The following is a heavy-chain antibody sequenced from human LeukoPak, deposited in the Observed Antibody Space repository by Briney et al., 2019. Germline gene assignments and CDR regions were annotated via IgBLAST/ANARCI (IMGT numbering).Heavy chain of an antibody. J-gene: IGHJ4*02. V-gene: IGHV3-33*01. D-gene: IGHD1-1*01. Sequence: PGGSLRLSCVVSGVSLSSHGIHWVRQAPGKGLEWVAFIWFDGSSEYYADSVKGRFTVSRDNPKNTVYLQINGLRVEDTAVYHCARDRGNDFLDYWGQGTLVTVSS. CDR3: ARDRGNDFLDY. CDR1: GVSLSSHG. CDR2: IWFDGSSE.